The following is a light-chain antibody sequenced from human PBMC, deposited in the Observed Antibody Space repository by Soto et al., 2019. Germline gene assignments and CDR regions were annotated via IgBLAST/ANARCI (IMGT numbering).Light chain of an antibody. V-gene: IGKV1-27*01. Sequence: DIQMTQSPSSLSAAVGDRVTITCRASQGISNYLSWYQQKPGQVPKLLIFAASTLQSGVPSRFSGSGSGTDFTLTISRLQHEDVATYFCQKYNSDPYTFGQGNRLEI. CDR3: QKYNSDPYT. CDR1: QGISNY. CDR2: AAS. J-gene: IGKJ2*01.